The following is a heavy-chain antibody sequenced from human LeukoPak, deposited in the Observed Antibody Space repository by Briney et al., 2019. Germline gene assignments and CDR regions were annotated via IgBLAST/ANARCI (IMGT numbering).Heavy chain of an antibody. Sequence: GGSLRLSCAASGFTFSSYEMNWVRRAPGKGLEWVSSISGISRFIYYADSVKGRFTISRDNAKNSLYLQMNSLRDEDTAVYYCARGSSVADYWGQGTLVTVSS. V-gene: IGHV3-21*01. J-gene: IGHJ4*02. D-gene: IGHD4-23*01. CDR3: ARGSSVADY. CDR2: ISGISRFI. CDR1: GFTFSSYE.